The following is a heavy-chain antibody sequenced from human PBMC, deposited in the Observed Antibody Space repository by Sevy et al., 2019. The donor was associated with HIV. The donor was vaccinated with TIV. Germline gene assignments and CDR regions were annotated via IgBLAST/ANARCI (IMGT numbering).Heavy chain of an antibody. CDR1: GFTFSNYN. J-gene: IGHJ6*02. V-gene: IGHV3-48*01. CDR3: AREGGYSDQGMGV. D-gene: IGHD5-12*01. CDR2: ISSSSNTI. Sequence: GGSLRLSCAASGFTFSNYNMNWVRQAPGKGLEWASYISSSSNTIYYADSVKGRFTISRDNDKNSLYLEMNSLRAEDTAVYYCAREGGYSDQGMGVWGLGTTVTVSS.